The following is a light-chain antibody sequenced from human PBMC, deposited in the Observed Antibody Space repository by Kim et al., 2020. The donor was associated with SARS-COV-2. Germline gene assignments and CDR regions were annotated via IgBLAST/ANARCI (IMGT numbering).Light chain of an antibody. J-gene: IGLJ3*02. CDR1: NDNVGRQG. CDR3: SAWDISLNAVV. V-gene: IGLV10-54*01. Sequence: QAGLTQPPSVSKDLRQTATLTCTGNNDNVGRQGAAWLQQHQGHPPKVLSDRNNNRRSGISERFSASRSGNTASLIITGLQSEDEADYYFSAWDISLNAVVFGGGTQLTVL. CDR2: RNN.